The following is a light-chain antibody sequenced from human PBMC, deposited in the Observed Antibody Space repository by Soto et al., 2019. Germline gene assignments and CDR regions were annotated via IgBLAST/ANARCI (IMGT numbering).Light chain of an antibody. CDR2: AAS. Sequence: DIQMTQSPSSLSASVGDRVTITCRASQSISTYLTWYQQKPGKAPKLLISAASSLQSGVPSRFSGSGSGTDVTLTLSSLQPEDFATYYCQQSYSTPRTFGQGTKLEIK. V-gene: IGKV1-39*01. J-gene: IGKJ2*01. CDR1: QSISTY. CDR3: QQSYSTPRT.